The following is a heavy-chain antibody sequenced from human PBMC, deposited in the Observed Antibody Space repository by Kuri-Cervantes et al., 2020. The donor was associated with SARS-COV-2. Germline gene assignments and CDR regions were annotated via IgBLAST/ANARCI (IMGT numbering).Heavy chain of an antibody. D-gene: IGHD3-22*01. Sequence: GGSLRLSCAASGFTFSSYAMHWVRQAPGKGLEWVAVISYDGSNKYYADSVKGRFTISRDNSKNTLYLQMNSLRAEDTAVYYCARGHRYYDSSGYYYHFDYWGQGTLVTVSS. J-gene: IGHJ4*02. V-gene: IGHV3-30-3*01. CDR1: GFTFSSYA. CDR2: ISYDGSNK. CDR3: ARGHRYYDSSGYYYHFDY.